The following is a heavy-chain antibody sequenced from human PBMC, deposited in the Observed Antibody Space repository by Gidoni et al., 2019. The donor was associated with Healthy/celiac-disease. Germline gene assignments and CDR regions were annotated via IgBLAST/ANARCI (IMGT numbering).Heavy chain of an antibody. J-gene: IGHJ3*02. Sequence: QLQLQESGPGLVKPSETLSLTCTVSGGSIRSSSYYWGWIRQPPGKGLEWIGSIYYSGSTYYNPSLKSRVTISVDTSKNQFSLKLSSVTAADTAVYYCAHYYDSSGYYLDAFDIWGQGTMVTVSS. CDR3: AHYYDSSGYYLDAFDI. CDR1: GGSIRSSSYY. D-gene: IGHD3-22*01. CDR2: IYYSGST. V-gene: IGHV4-39*01.